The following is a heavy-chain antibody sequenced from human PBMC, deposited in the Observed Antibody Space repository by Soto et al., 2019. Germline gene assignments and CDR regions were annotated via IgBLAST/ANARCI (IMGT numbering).Heavy chain of an antibody. CDR3: AREAIGLRLFYYYMDV. J-gene: IGHJ6*03. V-gene: IGHV3-48*01. D-gene: IGHD5-12*01. CDR1: GITFSIYA. CDR2: ISSSGGTI. Sequence: PGGSLRLSCAASGITFSIYAMSWVRQAPGKGLEWVSDISSSGGTIYYADSVKGRFTISRDNAKNSLYLQMNSLRAEDTAVYYCAREAIGLRLFYYYMDVWGKGTTVTVSS.